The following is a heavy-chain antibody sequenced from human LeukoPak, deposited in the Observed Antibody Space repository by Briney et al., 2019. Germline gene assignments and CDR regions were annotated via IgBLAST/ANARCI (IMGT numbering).Heavy chain of an antibody. V-gene: IGHV1-2*02. CDR1: GYTFTGYH. CDR2: INPNSGGT. Sequence: ASVKVSCKAPGYTFTGYHMHWVRQAPGQGLEWMGWINPNSGGTNYAQKFQGRVTMTRDTSISTAYMELSRLRSDDTAVYYCARDLYGGNSEFYFDYWGQGTLVTVSS. CDR3: ARDLYGGNSEFYFDY. D-gene: IGHD4-23*01. J-gene: IGHJ4*02.